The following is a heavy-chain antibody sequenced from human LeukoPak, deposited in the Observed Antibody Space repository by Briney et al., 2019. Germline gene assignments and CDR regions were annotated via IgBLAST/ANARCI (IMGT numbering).Heavy chain of an antibody. CDR2: IYPGDSDT. CDR3: ARHLSSSPYYYYYYMDV. D-gene: IGHD6-6*01. Sequence: GESLKISCNGSGYSFTSYWIAWVRQMPGKGLEWMGIIYPGDSDTRYSPSFQGQVTISADKSISTAYLQWSSLKASDTAMYYCARHLSSSPYYYYYYMDVWGKGTTVTVSS. CDR1: GYSFTSYW. J-gene: IGHJ6*03. V-gene: IGHV5-51*01.